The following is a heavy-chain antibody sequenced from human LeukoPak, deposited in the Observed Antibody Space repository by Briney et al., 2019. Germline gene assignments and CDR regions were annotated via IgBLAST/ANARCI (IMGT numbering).Heavy chain of an antibody. J-gene: IGHJ6*02. V-gene: IGHV1-69*13. CDR1: GGTFSSYA. D-gene: IGHD4/OR15-4a*01. CDR2: IIPIFGTA. Sequence: SVKVSCKASGGTFSSYAISWVRQAPGQGLEWMGGIIPIFGTANYAQKFQGRVTITADESTSTAYMELSSLRSEDTAVYYCAREGTLGGRPADYEYYYYYGMDVWGQGTTVTVSS. CDR3: AREGTLGGRPADYEYYYYYGMDV.